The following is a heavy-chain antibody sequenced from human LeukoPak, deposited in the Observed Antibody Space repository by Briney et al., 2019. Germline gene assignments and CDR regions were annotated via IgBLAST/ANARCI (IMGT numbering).Heavy chain of an antibody. CDR3: AKDRCSNGIGCYYYYMDV. J-gene: IGHJ6*03. Sequence: QTGGSLRLSCAASAFTFSSYGMHWVRQAPGKGLEWVAYIQYDGSNEQYADSVKGRFSISRDSSKNILYLQMNSLRAEDTAVYYCAKDRCSNGIGCYYYYMDVWGKGTTVTISS. CDR1: AFTFSSYG. CDR2: IQYDGSNE. V-gene: IGHV3-30*02. D-gene: IGHD2-8*01.